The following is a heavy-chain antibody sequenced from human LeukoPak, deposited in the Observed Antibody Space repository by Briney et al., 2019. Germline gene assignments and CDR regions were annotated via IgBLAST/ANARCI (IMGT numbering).Heavy chain of an antibody. Sequence: SETLSLTCTVSGDSISSYYWSWLRQPPGKGLEWIGHIYSSGSTNYNPSLKSRVTISVDTSKNQFSLKLSSVTAADTAVYYCARNYDSSGYTAFGYWGRGTLLTVSS. CDR3: ARNYDSSGYTAFGY. D-gene: IGHD3-22*01. CDR1: GDSISSYY. V-gene: IGHV4-59*01. J-gene: IGHJ4*02. CDR2: IYSSGST.